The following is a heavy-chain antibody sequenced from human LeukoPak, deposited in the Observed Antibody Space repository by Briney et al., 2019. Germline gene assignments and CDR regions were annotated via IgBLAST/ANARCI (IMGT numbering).Heavy chain of an antibody. CDR1: GFTFSSYG. CDR2: LSYDGSRK. V-gene: IGHV3-30*04. Sequence: GGSLRLSCAASGFTFSSYGMHWVRQAPGKGLEWVAVLSYDGSRKYYADSVKGRFTISRDNSKNTLYLQMNSLRAEDTAVYYCAKDSAYYYDSSGYYYDWGQGTLVTVSS. D-gene: IGHD3-22*01. J-gene: IGHJ4*02. CDR3: AKDSAYYYDSSGYYYD.